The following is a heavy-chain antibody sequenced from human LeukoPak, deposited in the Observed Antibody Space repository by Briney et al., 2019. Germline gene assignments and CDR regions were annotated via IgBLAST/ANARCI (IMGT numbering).Heavy chain of an antibody. V-gene: IGHV4-59*06. CDR2: IYYSGST. J-gene: IGHJ4*02. CDR3: ASSYYYVFDY. CDR1: GGSISGYY. Sequence: SETLSLTCTVSGGSISGYYWSWIRQPPGKGLEWIGYIYYSGSTYYNPSLKSRVTISVDTSKNQFSLKLSSVTAADTAVYYCASSYYYVFDYWGQGTLVTVSS. D-gene: IGHD3-10*02.